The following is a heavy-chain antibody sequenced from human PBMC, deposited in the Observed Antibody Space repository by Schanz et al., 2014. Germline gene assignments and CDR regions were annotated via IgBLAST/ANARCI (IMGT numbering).Heavy chain of an antibody. CDR3: ARVDSGGWYPRY. CDR2: ISSSGSYT. V-gene: IGHV3-11*05. J-gene: IGHJ4*02. CDR1: GFTFSDYY. D-gene: IGHD6-13*01. Sequence: QVQLVESGGGLVKPGGSLRLSCAASGFTFSDYYMSWIRQAPGKGLEWVSYISSSGSYTNYADSVKGRFTTSRDNGKKSMYLQMNSLRAEDTAVYYCARVDSGGWYPRYWGQGTLVTVSS.